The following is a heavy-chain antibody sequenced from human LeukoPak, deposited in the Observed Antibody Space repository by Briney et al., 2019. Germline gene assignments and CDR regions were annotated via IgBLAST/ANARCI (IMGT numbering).Heavy chain of an antibody. CDR2: IYYSGST. CDR1: GGSISSYH. D-gene: IGHD3-22*01. J-gene: IGHJ3*02. Sequence: SETLSLTCTVSGGSISSYHWSWIRQPPGKGLEWIGYIYYSGSTNYNPSLKSRVTISVDTSKNQFSLKLSSVTAADTAVYYCARLTGSGYGFDIWGQGTMVTVSS. CDR3: ARLTGSGYGFDI. V-gene: IGHV4-59*08.